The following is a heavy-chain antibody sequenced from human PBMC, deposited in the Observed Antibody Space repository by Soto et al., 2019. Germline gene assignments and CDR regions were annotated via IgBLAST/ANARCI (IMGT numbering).Heavy chain of an antibody. CDR3: ARGSGRDYYDSSGYRFDY. D-gene: IGHD3-22*01. J-gene: IGHJ4*02. Sequence: SETLSLTCSVSGASISSRDYYWGWIRQTPGKGLEWIGEIYHSGSTNYNPSLKSRVTISVDKSKNQFSLKLSSVTAADTAVYYCARGSGRDYYDSSGYRFDYWGQGTLVTVSS. V-gene: IGHV4-39*07. CDR1: GASISSRDYY. CDR2: IYHSGST.